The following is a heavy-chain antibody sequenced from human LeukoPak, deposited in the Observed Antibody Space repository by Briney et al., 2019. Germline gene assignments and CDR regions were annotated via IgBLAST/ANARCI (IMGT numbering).Heavy chain of an antibody. J-gene: IGHJ4*02. V-gene: IGHV1-8*01. CDR2: MNPNSGNT. CDR3: ARGRPGDYYDFWSGYASGNDY. CDR1: GYTFTSYD. Sequence: ASVKVSCKASGYTFTSYDINWVRQATGQRLEWMGWMNPNSGNTGYAQKFQGRVTMTRNTSISTAYMELSSLRSEDTAVYYCARGRPGDYYDFWSGYASGNDYWGQGTLVTVSS. D-gene: IGHD3-3*01.